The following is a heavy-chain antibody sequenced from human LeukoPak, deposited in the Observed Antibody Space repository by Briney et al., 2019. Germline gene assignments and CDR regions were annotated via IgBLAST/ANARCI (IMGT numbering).Heavy chain of an antibody. J-gene: IGHJ6*02. Sequence: GGSLRLSCAASGFTFSSYAMNWVRQAPGKGLEWVSIISGNADSTHYADSVKGRFTISRDNSKNTLFLQVNSLRAEDTAVYYCANAAMSSYYGMDVWGQGTTVTVSS. CDR3: ANAAMSSYYGMDV. CDR1: GFTFSSYA. V-gene: IGHV3-23*01. CDR2: ISGNADST. D-gene: IGHD2-2*01.